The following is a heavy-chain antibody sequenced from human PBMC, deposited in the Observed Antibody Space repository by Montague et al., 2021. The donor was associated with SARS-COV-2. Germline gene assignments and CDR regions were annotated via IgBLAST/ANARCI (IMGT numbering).Heavy chain of an antibody. D-gene: IGHD5-12*01. CDR3: ARNDIAATIRVVVDY. J-gene: IGHJ4*02. CDR2: IWYDGSNK. CDR1: GFTFSSYG. Sequence: SLRLSCAASGFTFSSYGMHWVRQAPGKGLEWVAVIWYDGSNKYYADSVKGRFTISRDNSKNTLYLQMNSLRAEDTAVYYCARNDIAATIRVVVDYWGQGTLVTVSS. V-gene: IGHV3-33*01.